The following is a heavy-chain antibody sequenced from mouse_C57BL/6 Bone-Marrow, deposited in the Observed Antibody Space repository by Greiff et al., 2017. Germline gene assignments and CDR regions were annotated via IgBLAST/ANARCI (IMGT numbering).Heavy chain of an antibody. CDR3: ARRYSNYWDFDV. CDR1: GYTFTTYP. CDR2: FHPYNDDT. J-gene: IGHJ1*03. V-gene: IGHV1-47*01. D-gene: IGHD2-5*01. Sequence: VMLVESGAELVKPGASVKMSCKASGYTFTTYPIEWMKQNHGKSLEWIGNFHPYNDDTKYNEKFKGKDTLTVEKSSSTVYLELSRLTSDDSAVYYCARRYSNYWDFDVWGTGTTVTVSS.